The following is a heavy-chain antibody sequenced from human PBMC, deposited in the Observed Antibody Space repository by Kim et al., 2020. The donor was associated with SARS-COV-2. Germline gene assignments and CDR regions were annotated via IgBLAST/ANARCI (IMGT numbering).Heavy chain of an antibody. Sequence: NPSLKSRVTISVDTSKNQFSLKLSAVTAADTAVYYCARDSGHYYYYGMDVWGQGTTVTVSS. CDR3: ARDSGHYYYYGMDV. J-gene: IGHJ6*02. V-gene: IGHV4-39*07.